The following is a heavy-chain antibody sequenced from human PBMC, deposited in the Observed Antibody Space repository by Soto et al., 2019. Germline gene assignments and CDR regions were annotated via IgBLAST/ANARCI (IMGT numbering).Heavy chain of an antibody. V-gene: IGHV3-30-3*01. CDR2: ISYDGSNK. J-gene: IGHJ4*02. CDR1: GFTFSSYA. Sequence: QVQLVESGGGVVQPGRSLRLSCAASGFTFSSYAMHWVRQAPGKELEWVAVISYDGSNKYYADSVKGRFTISRDNSKNTLYLQMNSLRAEDTAVYYCARDKREQWLSTFDYWGQGTLVTVSS. CDR3: ARDKREQWLSTFDY. D-gene: IGHD6-19*01.